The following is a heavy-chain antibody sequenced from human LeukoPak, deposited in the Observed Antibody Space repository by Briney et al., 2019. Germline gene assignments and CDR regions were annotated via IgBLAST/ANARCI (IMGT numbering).Heavy chain of an antibody. CDR3: AKSVGYQLLRGAFDI. CDR1: GFTFDDYA. J-gene: IGHJ3*02. V-gene: IGHV3-9*03. CDR2: ISWNSGSI. Sequence: PGRSLRLSXAASGFTFDDYAMHWVRQAPGKGLEWVSGISWNSGSICYADSVKGRFTISRDNAKNSLYPQMNSLRAEDMALYYCAKSVGYQLLRGAFDIWGQGTMVTVSS. D-gene: IGHD2-2*01.